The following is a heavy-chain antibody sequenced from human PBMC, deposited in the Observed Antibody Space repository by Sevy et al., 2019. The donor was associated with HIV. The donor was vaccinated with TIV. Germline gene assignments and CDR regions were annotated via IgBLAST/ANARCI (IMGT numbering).Heavy chain of an antibody. Sequence: GGSLRLSCAASGFTFSTYSMNWVRQAPGKGLEWVSSISSSSTYIYYADSVKGRLTISRDNAKNSLYLQMNSLRAEDTAVYYCARDLCTGGVCPRWGYYYYGMDVLGQGTTVTVSS. CDR2: ISSSSTYI. CDR3: ARDLCTGGVCPRWGYYYYGMDV. J-gene: IGHJ6*02. D-gene: IGHD2-8*02. V-gene: IGHV3-21*01. CDR1: GFTFSTYS.